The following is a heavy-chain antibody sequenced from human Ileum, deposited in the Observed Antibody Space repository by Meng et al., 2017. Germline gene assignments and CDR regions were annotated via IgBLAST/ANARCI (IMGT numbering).Heavy chain of an antibody. V-gene: IGHV5-51*01. Sequence: GESLKISCQGSGYSFTSYWIGWVRQMPGKGLEWMGIIFAGDSHTTYSPSFPGQVSISVDKSISTAYLQWSSLKASDSAMYYCARRAYYDSTGHYDGFDYWGQGTPVTVSS. CDR1: GYSFTSYW. D-gene: IGHD3-22*01. CDR2: IFAGDSHT. J-gene: IGHJ4*02. CDR3: ARRAYYDSTGHYDGFDY.